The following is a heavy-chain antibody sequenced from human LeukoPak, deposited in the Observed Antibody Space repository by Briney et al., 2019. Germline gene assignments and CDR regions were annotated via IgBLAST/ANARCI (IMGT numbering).Heavy chain of an antibody. Sequence: SETLSLTCTVSGGSVSSGSYYWSWLRQPPGKGLEWIGYIYYSGSTNYNPSLKSRVTISVDTSKNQFSLKLSSVTAADTAVYYCAREGSSGYYQPDYYFDYWGQGTLVTVSS. V-gene: IGHV4-61*01. D-gene: IGHD3-22*01. CDR2: IYYSGST. J-gene: IGHJ4*02. CDR3: AREGSSGYYQPDYYFDY. CDR1: GGSVSSGSYY.